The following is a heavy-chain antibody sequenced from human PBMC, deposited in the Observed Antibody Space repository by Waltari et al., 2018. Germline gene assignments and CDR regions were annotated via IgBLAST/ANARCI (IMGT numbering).Heavy chain of an antibody. D-gene: IGHD5-18*01. Sequence: EVQLVESGGGLVQPGGSLRLSCAASGFTLRSYSMNWVRQAPGKGLEWVSYISSSGNTIDYADSVKGRFTISRDNAKNSLYLQINSLRAEDTAVYYCARGRGYSYGYTDYWGQGTLVTVSS. J-gene: IGHJ4*02. CDR2: ISSSGNTI. CDR3: ARGRGYSYGYTDY. V-gene: IGHV3-48*01. CDR1: GFTLRSYS.